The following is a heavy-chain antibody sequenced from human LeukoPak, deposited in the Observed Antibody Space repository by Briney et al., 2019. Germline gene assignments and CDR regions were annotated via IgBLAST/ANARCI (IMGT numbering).Heavy chain of an antibody. CDR1: GFTFSNYW. CDR2: INTDGTTT. Sequence: GGSLRLSCAASGFTFSNYWMHWVRRAPGKGLVWVSCINTDGTTTKYAGSVKGRFNISRDNARNTLFLQMNSLRAEDTAVYYCVRSVAVTFDPWGQGTLVTVSS. J-gene: IGHJ5*02. D-gene: IGHD6-19*01. CDR3: VRSVAVTFDP. V-gene: IGHV3-74*03.